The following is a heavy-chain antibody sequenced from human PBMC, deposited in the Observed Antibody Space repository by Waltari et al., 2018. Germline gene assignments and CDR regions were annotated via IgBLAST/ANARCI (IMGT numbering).Heavy chain of an antibody. CDR1: GGSISSSSYY. Sequence: QLQLQESGPGLVKPSETLSLTCTVSGGSISSSSYYWGWIRQPPGKGLEWIGSIYYSVSTYYNPSLKSRVTISVDTSKNQFSLKLSSVTAADTAVYYCARMSGYYRGDYFDYWGQGTLVTVSS. J-gene: IGHJ4*02. CDR3: ARMSGYYRGDYFDY. CDR2: IYYSVST. D-gene: IGHD3-3*01. V-gene: IGHV4-39*07.